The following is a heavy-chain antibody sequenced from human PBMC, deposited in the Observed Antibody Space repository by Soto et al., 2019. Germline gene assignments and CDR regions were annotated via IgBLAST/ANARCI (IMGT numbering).Heavy chain of an antibody. J-gene: IGHJ6*02. CDR3: ARGRLGELSLFPYYYYGMDV. CDR1: GGTFRSYT. Sequence: QVQLVQSGAEVKKPGSSVKVSCKASGGTFRSYTISWVRQAPGQGLEWLGGIITLFGTANYAQKFQGRVTITADEYTSTAYMDLSSLRSEDTAVYYCARGRLGELSLFPYYYYGMDVWGQGTTVTVSS. V-gene: IGHV1-69*12. D-gene: IGHD3-16*02. CDR2: IITLFGTA.